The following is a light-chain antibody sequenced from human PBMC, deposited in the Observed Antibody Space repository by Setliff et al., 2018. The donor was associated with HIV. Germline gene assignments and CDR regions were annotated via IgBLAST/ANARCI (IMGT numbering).Light chain of an antibody. CDR2: GDV. J-gene: IGLJ1*01. CDR3: QSYDSSLSGSLV. V-gene: IGLV1-40*01. CDR1: SSNIGGGYD. Sequence: QSALTQPPSVSGAPGQRVTISCTGSSSNIGGGYDVHWYQQVPGTAPKLVIYGDVNRPSGVPDRFSGPKSGSSASLAITGLQAEDEADYYCQSYDSSLSGSLVFGTGTKVTVL.